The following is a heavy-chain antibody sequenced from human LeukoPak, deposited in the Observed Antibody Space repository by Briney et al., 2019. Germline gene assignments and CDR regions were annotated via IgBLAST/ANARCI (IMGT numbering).Heavy chain of an antibody. D-gene: IGHD2-21*01. CDR1: GGSISSGGYY. Sequence: SETLSLTCTVSGGSISSGGYYWSWIRQHPGKGLEWIGYIYYSGSTYYNPSLKSRVTVSVDTSKNQFSLKLSSVTAADTAVYYCARAPPAIYNWFDPWGQGTLVTVSS. CDR2: IYYSGST. CDR3: ARAPPAIYNWFDP. V-gene: IGHV4-31*03. J-gene: IGHJ5*02.